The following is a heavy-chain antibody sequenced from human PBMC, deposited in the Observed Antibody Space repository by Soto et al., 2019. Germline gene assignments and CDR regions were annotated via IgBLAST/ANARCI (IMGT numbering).Heavy chain of an antibody. CDR1: GFIVSSNY. Sequence: GGSLRLSCAASGFIVSSNYMSWVRQAPGKGLEWVSVIYSGGSTFYADSVKGSFIISRDVSKNTLFLQMNSLRAEDTAVYYCATAKLLLPWLFDYWGQGTLVTVSS. J-gene: IGHJ4*02. CDR2: IYSGGST. CDR3: ATAKLLLPWLFDY. V-gene: IGHV3-66*01. D-gene: IGHD2-15*01.